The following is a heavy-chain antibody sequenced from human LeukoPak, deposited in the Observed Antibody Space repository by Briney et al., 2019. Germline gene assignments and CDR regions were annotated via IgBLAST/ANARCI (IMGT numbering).Heavy chain of an antibody. Sequence: ASVKVSSKASGYSFITYAMHWVRQAPGQRLEWLGWINAGSGNAEYSQKLQGRVTITRDASASTAHMELSSLRSEDTAVYYCARSYYYDSNGYFDYWGQGTLVTVSS. CDR1: GYSFITYA. CDR2: INAGSGNA. D-gene: IGHD3-22*01. J-gene: IGHJ4*02. V-gene: IGHV1-3*01. CDR3: ARSYYYDSNGYFDY.